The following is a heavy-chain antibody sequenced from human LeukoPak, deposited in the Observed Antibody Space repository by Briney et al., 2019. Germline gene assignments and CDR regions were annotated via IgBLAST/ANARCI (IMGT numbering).Heavy chain of an antibody. D-gene: IGHD6-25*01. CDR3: ARVAAPAKNWFDP. J-gene: IGHJ5*02. CDR1: GFTFSSYG. Sequence: GGSLRLSCAASGFTFSSYGMHWVRQAPGKGLEWVAFIRYDGSNKYYADSVKGRFTISRDNSKNTPYLQMKSLRSEDTAVYYCARVAAPAKNWFDPWGQGTLVTVSS. V-gene: IGHV3-30*02. CDR2: IRYDGSNK.